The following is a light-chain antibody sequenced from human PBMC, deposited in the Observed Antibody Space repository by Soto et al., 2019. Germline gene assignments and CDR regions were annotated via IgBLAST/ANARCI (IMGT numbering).Light chain of an antibody. CDR1: SRDVGAYNF. CDR2: EVT. CDR3: SSYTSTNTPYL. Sequence: QSVLTQPASVSGSPGQSITISCTGSSRDVGAYNFVSWYQRHPGKAPKLILYEVTTRPSGVSSRFSGSKSGDTASLTISGLXADDEADYYCSSYTSTNTPYLFGTGTKVTVL. V-gene: IGLV2-14*01. J-gene: IGLJ1*01.